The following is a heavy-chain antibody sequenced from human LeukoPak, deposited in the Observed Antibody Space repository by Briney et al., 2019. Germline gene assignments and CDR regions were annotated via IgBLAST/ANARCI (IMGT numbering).Heavy chain of an antibody. CDR1: GGTFSSYA. CDR2: IIPIFGTA. CDR3: ARGDLTMVRGVISYYFDY. J-gene: IGHJ4*02. Sequence: ASVKVSCKASGGTFSSYAISWVRQAPGQGLEWMGGIIPIFGTANYAQKFQGRVTITADKSTSTAYMELSSLRSEDTAVYYCARGDLTMVRGVISYYFDYWGQGTLVTVSS. V-gene: IGHV1-69*06. D-gene: IGHD3-10*01.